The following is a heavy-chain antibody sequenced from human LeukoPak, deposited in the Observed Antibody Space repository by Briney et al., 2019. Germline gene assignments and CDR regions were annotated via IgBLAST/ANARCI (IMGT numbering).Heavy chain of an antibody. V-gene: IGHV4-4*02. CDR2: IYHSGST. Sequence: NSSETLSLTCAVSGGSISSSNWWSWVRQPPGKGLEWIGKIYHSGSTNYNPSLKSRVTISVDKSKNQFSLKLSSVTAADTAVYYCATHYGSGQLPDDYWGQGTLVTVSS. CDR1: GGSISSSNW. D-gene: IGHD3-10*01. CDR3: ATHYGSGQLPDDY. J-gene: IGHJ4*02.